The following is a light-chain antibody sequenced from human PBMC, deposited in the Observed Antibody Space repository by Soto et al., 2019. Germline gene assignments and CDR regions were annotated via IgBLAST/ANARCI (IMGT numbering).Light chain of an antibody. CDR1: SSDVGGYNY. V-gene: IGLV2-14*01. Sequence: QSALTQPASVSGSPGQSITISCTGSSSDVGGYNYVSWYQQHPGKAPKLIIYDVSNRPSGISNRFSGSKSDNTASLTISGLQAEDEADYYCTSCTSSSTLVLFGGGTKLTVL. CDR3: TSCTSSSTLVL. J-gene: IGLJ2*01. CDR2: DVS.